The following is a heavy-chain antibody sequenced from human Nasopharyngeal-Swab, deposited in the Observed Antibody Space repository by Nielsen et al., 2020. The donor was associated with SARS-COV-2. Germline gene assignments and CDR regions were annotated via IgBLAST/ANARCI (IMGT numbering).Heavy chain of an antibody. CDR3: ARVPAGCSSTSCYLID. V-gene: IGHV4-4*02. D-gene: IGHD2-2*01. Sequence: TLSLTCAVSGAFLIRPNWWQWVRQSTGRGLDWIGEIFHGGLSNYNQSLKSRVTISIDNSKNQFSLKLNSMTAADTAVYYCARVPAGCSSTSCYLIDWGQGILVTVSS. CDR2: IFHGGLS. J-gene: IGHJ4*02. CDR1: GAFLIRPNW.